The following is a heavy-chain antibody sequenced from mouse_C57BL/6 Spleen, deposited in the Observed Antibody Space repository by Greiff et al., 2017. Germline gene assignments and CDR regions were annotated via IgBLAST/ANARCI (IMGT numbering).Heavy chain of an antibody. J-gene: IGHJ4*01. Sequence: VQLQQSGAELVRPGTSVKMSCKASGYTFTNYWIGWAKQRPGHGLEWIGDIYPGGGYTNYNEKFKGKATMTADKSSSTAYMQFSSLTSEDPALYYCAREGRDYAMDDWGQGTSVTVAS. CDR3: AREGRDYAMDD. CDR1: GYTFTNYW. V-gene: IGHV1-63*01. CDR2: IYPGGGYT.